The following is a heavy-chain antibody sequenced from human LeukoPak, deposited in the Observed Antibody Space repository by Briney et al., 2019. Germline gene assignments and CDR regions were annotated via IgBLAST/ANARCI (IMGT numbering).Heavy chain of an antibody. J-gene: IGHJ4*01. Sequence: PGGSLRLSCAASGFTFSSYGMHWVRQAPGKGLEWVAVISYDGSNKYYADSVKGRFTISRDNAKNSLYLDMHSLRPEDTALYYCVVSGYNSLTSHFFAFWGQGTLVTVSS. V-gene: IGHV3-30*03. CDR2: ISYDGSNK. D-gene: IGHD5-12*01. CDR3: VVSGYNSLTSHFFAF. CDR1: GFTFSSYG.